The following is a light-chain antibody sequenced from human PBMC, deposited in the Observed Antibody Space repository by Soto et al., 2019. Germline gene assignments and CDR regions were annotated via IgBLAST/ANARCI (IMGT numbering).Light chain of an antibody. J-gene: IGLJ2*01. CDR1: SSDVGAYNY. V-gene: IGLV2-8*01. CDR3: SSHAGTKVV. CDR2: EVT. Sequence: QSAMTQPPSASGSPGLSVTMSCAGTSSDVGAYNYVSWYQQHPGKAPKLMIYEVTKRPSGVPDRFSGSKSGNTASLTVSGLQVEDEADYYCSSHAGTKVVFGGGTKLTVL.